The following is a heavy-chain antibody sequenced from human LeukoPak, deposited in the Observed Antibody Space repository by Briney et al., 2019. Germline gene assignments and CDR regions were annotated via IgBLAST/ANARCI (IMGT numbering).Heavy chain of an antibody. CDR2: ISSTGNYI. J-gene: IGHJ4*02. D-gene: IGHD1-1*01. CDR1: GFIFSNFN. V-gene: IGHV3-21*01. CDR3: ARVSTGPV. Sequence: GGSLRLSCVGSGFIFSNFNMNWVRQAPGKGLERVSSISSTGNYIHYADSVKGRFTISRDNAQKSLYLQMNSLRVEDSAVYYCARVSTGPVWGQGTLVTVSS.